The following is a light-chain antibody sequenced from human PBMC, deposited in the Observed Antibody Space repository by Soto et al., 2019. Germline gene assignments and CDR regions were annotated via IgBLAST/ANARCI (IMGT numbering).Light chain of an antibody. CDR3: QQYNNWRT. V-gene: IGKV3-15*01. Sequence: EIVMTQSPATLSVSPGERATLSCGPSRMVGGTLACYQQNLGQAPRLLIYGASTRATGIPARFSGSGSGTEFTLTISSLQSEDFAVYYCQQYNNWRTFGQGTKVEIK. CDR1: RMVGGT. J-gene: IGKJ1*01. CDR2: GAS.